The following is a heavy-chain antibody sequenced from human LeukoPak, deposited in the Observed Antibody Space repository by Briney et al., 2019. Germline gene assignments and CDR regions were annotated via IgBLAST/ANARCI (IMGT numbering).Heavy chain of an antibody. D-gene: IGHD6-13*01. CDR1: GGSFHSYY. Sequence: KPSETLSLTCAVYGGSFHSYYWTWIRQPPGKGLEWIGEINHIGSNNYNPSLKSRVTILVDTSKNQFSLQLTSVTAADTAVYFCARHVAGSSWYGIDYWGQGTLVTVSS. CDR2: INHIGSN. CDR3: ARHVAGSSWYGIDY. V-gene: IGHV4-34*01. J-gene: IGHJ4*02.